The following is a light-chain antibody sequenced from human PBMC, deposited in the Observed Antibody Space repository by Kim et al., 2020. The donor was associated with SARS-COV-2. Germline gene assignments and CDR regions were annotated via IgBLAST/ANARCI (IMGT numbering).Light chain of an antibody. V-gene: IGLV1-44*01. J-gene: IGLJ3*02. CDR3: ATWDDSLNAWV. CDR1: NSNIGINT. Sequence: QSVLTQPPSASGTPGQRVTISCSGSNSNIGINTVNWYQQFPGTAPKLLIHSNNQRPSGVPDRFSGSKSGTSASLAISGLQSDDEADYYCATWDDSLNAWVFGGGTQLTVL. CDR2: SNN.